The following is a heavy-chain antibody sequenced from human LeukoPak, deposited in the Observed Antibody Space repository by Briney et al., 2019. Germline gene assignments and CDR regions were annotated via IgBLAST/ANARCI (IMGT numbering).Heavy chain of an antibody. CDR1: GGSITSYS. V-gene: IGHV4-4*09. CDR3: ARRLYSSGYSDTFDI. D-gene: IGHD3-22*01. Sequence: KSSETLSLTCTVSGGSITSYSWSWIRQTPGKGLEWIGHIHVIGSANYHPSLESRVTISVDTSKNHFSLRLSSVTAADTAVYYCARRLYSSGYSDTFDIWGQGVKVTVSS. CDR2: IHVIGSA. J-gene: IGHJ3*02.